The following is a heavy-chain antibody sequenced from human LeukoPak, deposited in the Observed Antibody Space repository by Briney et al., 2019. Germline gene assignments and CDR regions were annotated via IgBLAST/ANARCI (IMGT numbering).Heavy chain of an antibody. Sequence: GGSLRLSCAASGFTFSDYYMTWIRQAPGKGLEWVSYISSSSSYTNYADSVKGRFTISRDNAKNSVYLQMNSLRAEDTAVYYCAVSDDYNSHYYYGMDVWGQGTTVTVSS. D-gene: IGHD5-24*01. V-gene: IGHV3-11*03. CDR1: GFTFSDYY. CDR3: AVSDDYNSHYYYGMDV. CDR2: ISSSSSYT. J-gene: IGHJ6*02.